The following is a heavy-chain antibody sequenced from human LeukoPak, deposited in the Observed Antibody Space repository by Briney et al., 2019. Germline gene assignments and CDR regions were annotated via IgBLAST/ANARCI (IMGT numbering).Heavy chain of an antibody. CDR3: ARGVTTAIWSSFDY. D-gene: IGHD4-11*01. CDR2: IKQDGSQE. CDR1: RFTLSTYW. J-gene: IGHJ4*02. V-gene: IGHV3-7*01. Sequence: TGGSLRLSCAASRFTLSTYWMSWVRQAPGKGLEWVAHIKQDGSQEYYVDSVKGRFTISRDSAKNSLYLQMNSLRAEDTAVHYCARGVTTAIWSSFDYWGQGTLVTVSS.